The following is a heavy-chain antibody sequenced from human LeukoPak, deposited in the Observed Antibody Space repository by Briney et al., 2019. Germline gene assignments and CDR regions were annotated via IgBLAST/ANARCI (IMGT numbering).Heavy chain of an antibody. CDR2: INHSGST. D-gene: IGHD3-10*01. J-gene: IGHJ4*02. V-gene: IGHV4-34*01. Sequence: SETLSLTCAVYGGSFSGYYWSWIRQPPGKGLEWIGEINHSGSTNYNPSLKSRVTISVDTSKNQFSLKLSSVTAADTAVYYCARHQRDYYGSGRMYYFDYWGQGTLVTVSS. CDR3: ARHQRDYYGSGRMYYFDY. CDR1: GGSFSGYY.